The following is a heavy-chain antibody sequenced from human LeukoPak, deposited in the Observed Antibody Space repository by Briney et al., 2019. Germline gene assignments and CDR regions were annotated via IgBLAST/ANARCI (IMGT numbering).Heavy chain of an antibody. D-gene: IGHD2-15*01. Sequence: ASVKVSCKASGYTFTSYYMHWVRQAPGQGLEWMGIINPSGGSTSYAQKFQGRVTMTRDTSTSTVYMELNSLRSEDTAVYYCARAAPRDYSGGSWFFDWFDPWGQGTLVTVSS. CDR2: INPSGGST. CDR1: GYTFTSYY. J-gene: IGHJ5*02. V-gene: IGHV1-46*01. CDR3: ARAAPRDYSGGSWFFDWFDP.